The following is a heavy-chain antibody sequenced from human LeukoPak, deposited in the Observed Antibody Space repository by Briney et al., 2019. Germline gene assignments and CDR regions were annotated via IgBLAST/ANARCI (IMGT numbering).Heavy chain of an antibody. V-gene: IGHV4-34*01. CDR1: GGSFSGYY. D-gene: IGHD3-10*01. CDR3: LWSAFGFDY. J-gene: IGHJ4*02. Sequence: SETLSLTCAVYGGSFSGYYWSWIRQPPGKGLEWIGEINHSGSTNYNPSLKSRVTISVGTSKNQFSLKLSSVTAADTAVYYCLWSAFGFDYWGQGTLVTVSS. CDR2: INHSGST.